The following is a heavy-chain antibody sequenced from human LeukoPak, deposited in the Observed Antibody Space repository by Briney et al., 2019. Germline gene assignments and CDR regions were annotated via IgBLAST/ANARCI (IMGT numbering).Heavy chain of an antibody. J-gene: IGHJ5*02. CDR2: ISASGATT. CDR3: AKKGTSWSPRFDP. V-gene: IGHV3-23*01. D-gene: IGHD6-13*01. CDR1: GFTISKSD. Sequence: GGSLRLSCAASGFTISKSDMIWVRQAPGKGLEWVSIISASGATTFYADSVRGRFTISRDNSENTLYLELNSLRDEDTAMYHCAKKGTSWSPRFDPWGQGILVTVSS.